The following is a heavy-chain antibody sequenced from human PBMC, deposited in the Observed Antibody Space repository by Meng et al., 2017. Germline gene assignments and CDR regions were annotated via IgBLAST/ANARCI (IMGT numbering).Heavy chain of an antibody. J-gene: IGHJ4*02. Sequence: GESLKISCAASGFTFSSMNWVRQAPGKGLEWVSSISSSTSYIYYADSLKGRFTISRDNAKNSLSLQMSSLRAEDTALYYCAREGDYYGSGSFDYWGQGTLVTVSS. CDR3: AREGDYYGSGSFDY. CDR1: GFTFSS. D-gene: IGHD3-10*01. V-gene: IGHV3-21*04. CDR2: ISSSTSYI.